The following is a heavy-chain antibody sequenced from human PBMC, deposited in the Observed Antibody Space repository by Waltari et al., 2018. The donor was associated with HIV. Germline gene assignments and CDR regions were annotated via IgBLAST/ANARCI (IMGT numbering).Heavy chain of an antibody. Sequence: EVQLVESGGGLVQPGGSLRLSCAASGFTLTLHSMHCVRQAPGKVLECVSYIRSNSSTIYYTDSVKGRFTISRDNGKNSLYLQMNILRADDTAVYYCARVGYGYKTLGHFDYWGQGTLVTVSS. J-gene: IGHJ4*02. D-gene: IGHD5-12*01. CDR1: GFTLTLHS. V-gene: IGHV3-48*01. CDR2: IRSNSSTI. CDR3: ARVGYGYKTLGHFDY.